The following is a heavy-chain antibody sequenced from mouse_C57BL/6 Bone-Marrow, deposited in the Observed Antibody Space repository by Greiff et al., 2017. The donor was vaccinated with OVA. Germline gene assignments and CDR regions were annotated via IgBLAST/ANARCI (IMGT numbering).Heavy chain of an antibody. CDR1: GYTFTSYN. D-gene: IGHD1-1*01. Sequence: LQQPGAELVRPGASVKMSCKASGYTFTSYNMHWVKQTPRQGLEWIGAIYPGNGDTSYNQKFKGKATLTVDKSSSTAYMQLSSLTSEDSAVYVCARGTYYDGSSYAMDYWGQGTSVTVSS. CDR2: IYPGNGDT. J-gene: IGHJ4*01. V-gene: IGHV1-12*01. CDR3: ARGTYYDGSSYAMDY.